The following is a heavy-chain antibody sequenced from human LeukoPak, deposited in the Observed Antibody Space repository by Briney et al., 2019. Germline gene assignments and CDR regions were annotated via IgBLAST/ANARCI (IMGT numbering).Heavy chain of an antibody. CDR3: TRDGSDSSGHYYDYFDY. Sequence: GESLRLSCTASGFTFGDYAMSWVRQAPGKGLEWVGFIRSKAYGGTTEYAASVKGRFTISRDDSKSIAYLQMNSLKTEDTAVYYCTRDGSDSSGHYYDYFDYWGQGTLVTVSS. J-gene: IGHJ4*02. D-gene: IGHD3-22*01. CDR1: GFTFGDYA. CDR2: IRSKAYGGTT. V-gene: IGHV3-49*04.